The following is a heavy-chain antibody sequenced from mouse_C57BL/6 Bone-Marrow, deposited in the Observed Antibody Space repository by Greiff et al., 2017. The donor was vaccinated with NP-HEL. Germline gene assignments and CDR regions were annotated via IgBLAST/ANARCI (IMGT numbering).Heavy chain of an antibody. Sequence: EVKLVESGEGLVKPGGSLKLSCAASGFTFSSYAMSWVRQTPEKRLEWVAYISSGGDYIYYADTVKGRFTISRDNARNTLYLQMSSLKSEDTAMYYCTRDGGNRYGNYGFAYWGQGTLVTVSA. V-gene: IGHV5-9-1*02. D-gene: IGHD2-10*02. J-gene: IGHJ3*01. CDR3: TRDGGNRYGNYGFAY. CDR1: GFTFSSYA. CDR2: ISSGGDYI.